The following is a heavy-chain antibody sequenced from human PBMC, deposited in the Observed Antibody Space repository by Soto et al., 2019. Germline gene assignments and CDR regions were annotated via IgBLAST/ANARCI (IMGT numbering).Heavy chain of an antibody. D-gene: IGHD6-13*01. CDR3: AREGSSWYAYYYYYGMDV. J-gene: IGHJ6*02. CDR2: INPNSGGT. V-gene: IGHV1-2*02. CDR1: GYTFTGYY. Sequence: RASVKVSCKASGYTFTGYYMHWVRQAPGQGLEWMGWINPNSGGTNYAQKFQGRVTMTRDTSISTAYMELSRLRSDDTAVYYCAREGSSWYAYYYYYGMDVWGQGTTVTVSS.